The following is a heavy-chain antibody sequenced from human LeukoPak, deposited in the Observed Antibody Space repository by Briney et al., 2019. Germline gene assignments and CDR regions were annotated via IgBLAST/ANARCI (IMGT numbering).Heavy chain of an antibody. V-gene: IGHV4-59*01. D-gene: IGHD3-10*01. CDR2: IYYSGST. CDR3: ARWFRGTTYYYYGMDV. J-gene: IGHJ6*02. Sequence: SETLSLTCTVSGGSISSYYWSWIRQPPGKGLEWIGYIYYSGSTNYNPSLKSRVTISVDTSKNQFSLKLSSVTAADTAVYYCARWFRGTTYYYYGMDVWGQGTTVTVSS. CDR1: GGSISSYY.